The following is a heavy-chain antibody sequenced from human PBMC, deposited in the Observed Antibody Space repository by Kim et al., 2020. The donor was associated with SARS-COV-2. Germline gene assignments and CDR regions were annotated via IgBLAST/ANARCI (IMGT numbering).Heavy chain of an antibody. CDR1: GGTFSSYA. Sequence: SVKVSCKASGGTFSSYAISWVRQAPGQGLEWMGRIIPILGIANYAQKFQGRVTITADKSTSTAYMELSSLRSEDTAVYYCASEDYDSSGYYGVFDYWGQGTLVTVSS. CDR3: ASEDYDSSGYYGVFDY. CDR2: IIPILGIA. V-gene: IGHV1-69*04. D-gene: IGHD3-22*01. J-gene: IGHJ4*02.